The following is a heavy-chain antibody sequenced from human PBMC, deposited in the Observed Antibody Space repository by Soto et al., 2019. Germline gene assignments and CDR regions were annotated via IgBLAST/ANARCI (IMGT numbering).Heavy chain of an antibody. Sequence: GGSLRLSCAASGFTFSNSWLSWVRQTPETGLEWVACIKQDGSEKHYVDSVTGRFTISRDNAKNLLYLQMNSLRAEDTAVYYCATYHPFNYWGQGTLVTSPQ. D-gene: IGHD3-16*01. V-gene: IGHV3-7*03. CDR1: GFTFSNSW. CDR2: IKQDGSEK. CDR3: ATYHPFNY. J-gene: IGHJ4*02.